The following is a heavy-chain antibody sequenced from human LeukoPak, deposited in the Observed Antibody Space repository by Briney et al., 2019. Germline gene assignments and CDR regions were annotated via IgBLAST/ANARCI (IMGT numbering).Heavy chain of an antibody. Sequence: PGGSLRLSCAAFGFTFSSYGMHWVCQAPGKGLEWVAVIWYDGSNKYYADSVKGRFTISRDNSKNTLYLQMNSLRAEDTAVYYCARGRFRVAFDIWGQGTMVTVSS. CDR1: GFTFSSYG. CDR2: IWYDGSNK. CDR3: ARGRFRVAFDI. D-gene: IGHD3-3*01. J-gene: IGHJ3*02. V-gene: IGHV3-33*01.